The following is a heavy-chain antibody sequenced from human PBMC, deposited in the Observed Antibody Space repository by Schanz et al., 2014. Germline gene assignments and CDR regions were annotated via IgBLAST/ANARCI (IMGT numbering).Heavy chain of an antibody. Sequence: EVQLLESGGGLVQPGGSLRLSCAASGFTFSAYAMTWVRQAPGKGLEWVSFIYIGGNTYYADSVRGRFTMSRDNSKNTLFLQMNSLRVEDSAIYYCAKDISDTSGKDDYWGQGTLVTVSS. V-gene: IGHV3-23*01. J-gene: IGHJ4*02. D-gene: IGHD3-22*01. CDR2: FIYIGGNT. CDR1: GFTFSAYA. CDR3: AKDISDTSGKDDY.